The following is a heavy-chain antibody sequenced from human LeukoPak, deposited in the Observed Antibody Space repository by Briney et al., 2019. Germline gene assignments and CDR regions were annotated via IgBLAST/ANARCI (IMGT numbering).Heavy chain of an antibody. Sequence: SVKVSCKASGGTFSSYAISWVRQAPGQGLEWMGRIIPIFGTANYAQKFQGRVTITTDESTSTAYMELSSLRSEDTAVYYCASRYDILTGYYNVDAFDIWGQGTMVTVSS. CDR2: IIPIFGTA. V-gene: IGHV1-69*05. CDR3: ASRYDILTGYYNVDAFDI. D-gene: IGHD3-9*01. J-gene: IGHJ3*02. CDR1: GGTFSSYA.